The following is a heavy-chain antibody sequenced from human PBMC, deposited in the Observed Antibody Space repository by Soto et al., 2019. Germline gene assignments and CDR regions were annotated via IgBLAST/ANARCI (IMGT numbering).Heavy chain of an antibody. J-gene: IGHJ6*02. Sequence: KVSCKASGGTFSSYAISWVRQAPGQGLEWMGGIIPIFGTANYAQKFQGRVTITADESTSTAYMELSSLRSEDTAVYYCATTNFYYDSSGYWIPYYYYGMDVWGQGTTVTVSS. CDR1: GGTFSSYA. D-gene: IGHD3-22*01. CDR3: ATTNFYYDSSGYWIPYYYYGMDV. CDR2: IIPIFGTA. V-gene: IGHV1-69*01.